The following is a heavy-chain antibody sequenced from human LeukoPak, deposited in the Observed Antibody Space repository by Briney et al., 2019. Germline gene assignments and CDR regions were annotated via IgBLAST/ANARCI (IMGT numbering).Heavy chain of an antibody. Sequence: PSETLSLTCTVSGGSISSYYWSWIRQPAGKGLEWIGRIYTSGSTNYNPSLKSRVTMSVDTSKNQFSLKLSSVTAADTAVYYCARDRYYYDSSGYFSAFDIWGQGTMVTVSS. CDR1: GGSISSYY. V-gene: IGHV4-4*07. CDR2: IYTSGST. D-gene: IGHD3-22*01. J-gene: IGHJ3*02. CDR3: ARDRYYYDSSGYFSAFDI.